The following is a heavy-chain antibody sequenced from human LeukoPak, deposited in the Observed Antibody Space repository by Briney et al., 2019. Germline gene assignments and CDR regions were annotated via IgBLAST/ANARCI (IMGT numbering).Heavy chain of an antibody. CDR2: ISASGSTT. V-gene: IGHV3-23*01. Sequence: PGGSLRLSCAASGFTFTDYAMGWVRQAPGQGLEWASTISASGSTTYYADSVRGRFTISRDNSKYTLSLQMSSLRAEDTAVYYCAKARTPYNSGFDYWGQGTLVAVSS. J-gene: IGHJ4*02. D-gene: IGHD6-19*01. CDR3: AKARTPYNSGFDY. CDR1: GFTFTDYA.